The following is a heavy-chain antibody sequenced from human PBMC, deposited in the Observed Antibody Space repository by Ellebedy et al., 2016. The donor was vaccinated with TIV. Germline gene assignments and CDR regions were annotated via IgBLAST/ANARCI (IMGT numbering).Heavy chain of an antibody. CDR3: ARVYSGYENCDY. J-gene: IGHJ4*02. CDR2: INSSGST. Sequence: SETLSLTXTVSGGSISSYYWSWIRQLQGKGLEWIGYINSSGSTNYNPSLKSRVTISVDTSKNQFSLKLSSVTAADTAVYYCARVYSGYENCDYWGQGTLVTVSS. CDR1: GGSISSYY. D-gene: IGHD5-12*01. V-gene: IGHV4-59*01.